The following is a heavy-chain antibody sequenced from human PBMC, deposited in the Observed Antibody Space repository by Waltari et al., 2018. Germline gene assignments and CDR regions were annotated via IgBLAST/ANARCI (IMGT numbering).Heavy chain of an antibody. CDR3: ARADTSTSYFYYYMDV. Sequence: QVQLQESGPGLVKPSETLSLTCTVSGGSTSTYYWSWVRQSPGKGLEWIGCLQYSGSSVYNPSLRSRVAISLDTPNNQFSLRLRSVTAADAAIYYCARADTSTSYFYYYMDVWGKGTTVTVSS. J-gene: IGHJ6*03. V-gene: IGHV4-59*01. D-gene: IGHD1-26*01. CDR2: LQYSGSS. CDR1: GGSTSTYY.